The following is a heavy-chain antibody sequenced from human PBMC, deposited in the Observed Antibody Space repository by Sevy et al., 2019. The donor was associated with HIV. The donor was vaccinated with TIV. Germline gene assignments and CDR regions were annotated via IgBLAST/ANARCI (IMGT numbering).Heavy chain of an antibody. J-gene: IGHJ4*02. CDR2: INNGGST. CDR3: ASGDTTMITDLDY. Sequence: GGSLRLSCGASGFTFSNYAMSWVRQAPGKGPEWVSGINNGGSTYYADSVKGRFTISRDNSKKMVVLQMNSLRAEDTAGYYRASGDTTMITDLDYWGQGALVTVSS. D-gene: IGHD5-18*01. CDR1: GFTFSNYA. V-gene: IGHV3-23*01.